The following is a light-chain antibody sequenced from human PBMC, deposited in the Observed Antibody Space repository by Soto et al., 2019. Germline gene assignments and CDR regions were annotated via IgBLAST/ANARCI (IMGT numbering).Light chain of an antibody. J-gene: IGKJ1*01. Sequence: EIVLTQSPGTLSLSPGERATLSCRASQSVSSSYLAWYQQTPGQAPRLLIYGASSRATGIPDRFSGSGSGTEFTFTISRLEPEDFAVFYCQQYATSPWTFGQGTKVDIK. V-gene: IGKV3-20*01. CDR3: QQYATSPWT. CDR1: QSVSSSY. CDR2: GAS.